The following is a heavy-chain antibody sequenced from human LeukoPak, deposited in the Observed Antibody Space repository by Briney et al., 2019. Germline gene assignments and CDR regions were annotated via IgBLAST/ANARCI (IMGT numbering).Heavy chain of an antibody. CDR2: ISGSGVGT. V-gene: IGHV3-23*01. D-gene: IGHD5-18*01. CDR3: ARDPKRGFSYGWGAFDI. Sequence: GGSLRLSCAASGFTFSSYAMSWVRQAPGKGLEWVSAISGSGVGTYYADSVKGRFIISRDNSKNTLYLQMNSLRTEDTALYYCARDPKRGFSYGWGAFDIWGQGTMVTVSS. J-gene: IGHJ3*02. CDR1: GFTFSSYA.